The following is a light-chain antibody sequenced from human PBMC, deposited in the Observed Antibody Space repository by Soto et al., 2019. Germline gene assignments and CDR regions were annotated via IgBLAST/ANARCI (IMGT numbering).Light chain of an antibody. J-gene: IGKJ5*01. V-gene: IGKV3-11*01. CDR3: QQRRT. CDR1: QSDSSY. CDR2: DAS. Sequence: EIVLTQSPATLSLSPGERATLSCRASQSDSSYLAWYQQKPGQALRLLIYDASNRATDIPAKYSGSGSGTNFTLTISSLEPEDFAVYYCQQRRTFGQGTRREIK.